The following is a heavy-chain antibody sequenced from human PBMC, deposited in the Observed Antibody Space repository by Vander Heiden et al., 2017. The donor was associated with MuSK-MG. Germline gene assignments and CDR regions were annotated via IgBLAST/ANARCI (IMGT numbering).Heavy chain of an antibody. V-gene: IGHV4-38-2*02. CDR2: IYHSGST. D-gene: IGHD3-16*02. CDR1: GYSLSSVYY. Sequence: QVQLQESGPGLVKPSETLSLTCTVSGYSLSSVYYWGWIRQPPGKGLEWIGSIYHSGSTYYNPSLKSRVTISVDTSKNQFSLKLSSVTAADTAVYYCAREYYDYVGGSYRPYYFDYWGQGTLVTVSS. J-gene: IGHJ4*02. CDR3: AREYYDYVGGSYRPYYFDY.